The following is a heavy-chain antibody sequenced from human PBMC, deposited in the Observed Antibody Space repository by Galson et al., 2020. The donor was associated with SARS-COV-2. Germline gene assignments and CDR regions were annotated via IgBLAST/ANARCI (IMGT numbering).Heavy chain of an antibody. CDR3: TRMAAGLAAAMDV. V-gene: IGHV2-70*11. D-gene: IGHD6-13*01. Sequence: VSGPTLVKPTQTLTLTCTFSGFSLSTSGMCVTWIRQPPGKALEWLARIDWDDDKYYSTSLRTRLTISKDTSKNQVVLTMTNMDPVDTATYYCTRMAAGLAAAMDVRGQGTTVTVSS. CDR2: IDWDDDK. J-gene: IGHJ6*02. CDR1: GFSLSTSGMC.